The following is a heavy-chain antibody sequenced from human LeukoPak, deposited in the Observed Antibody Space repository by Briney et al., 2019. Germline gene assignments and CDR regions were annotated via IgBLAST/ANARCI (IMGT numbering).Heavy chain of an antibody. J-gene: IGHJ6*02. V-gene: IGHV3-21*01. D-gene: IGHD7-27*01. CDR1: GFTFSSYS. CDR3: ASPGALDYYGMDV. CDR2: ISSSSSYI. Sequence: PGGSLRLSCAASGFTFSSYSMNWVRQAPGKGLEWVSSISSSSSYIYYADSVKGRFTISRDNAKNSLYLQMNSLRAEDTAVYYCASPGALDYYGMDVWGQGTTVTVSS.